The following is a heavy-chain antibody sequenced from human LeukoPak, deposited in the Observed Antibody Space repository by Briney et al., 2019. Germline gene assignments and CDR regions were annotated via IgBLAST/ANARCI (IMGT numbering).Heavy chain of an antibody. J-gene: IGHJ4*02. D-gene: IGHD3-22*01. CDR2: IYHSGST. Sequence: SQTLSLTCAVSGGSISSGGYSWSWIRQPPGKGLEWIGYIYHSGSTYYNPSLKSRVTISVDRSKNQFSLKLSSVTAADTAVYYCARGRSSGYYAQLISDYWGQGTLVTVSS. CDR3: ARGRSSGYYAQLISDY. CDR1: GGSISSGGYS. V-gene: IGHV4-30-2*01.